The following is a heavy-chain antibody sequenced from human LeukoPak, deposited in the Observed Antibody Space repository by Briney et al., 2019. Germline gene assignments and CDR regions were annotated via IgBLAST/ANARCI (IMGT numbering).Heavy chain of an antibody. CDR2: IYYSGST. V-gene: IGHV4-59*12. J-gene: IGHJ6*02. Sequence: SETLSLTCTVSGGSISSYYWSWIRQPPGKGLEWIGYIYYSGSTNYNPSLKSRVTISVDTSKNQFSLKLSSVTAADTAVYYCAREAQGDKPYYYYGVDVWGQGTTVTVSS. CDR1: GGSISSYY. D-gene: IGHD3-10*01. CDR3: AREAQGDKPYYYYGVDV.